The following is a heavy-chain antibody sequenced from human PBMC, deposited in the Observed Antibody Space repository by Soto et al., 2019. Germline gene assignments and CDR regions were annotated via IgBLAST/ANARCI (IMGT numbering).Heavy chain of an antibody. V-gene: IGHV3-48*02. Sequence: EVQLVESGGGLVQPGGSLRLSCAASGFTFSSYSMNWVRQAPGKGLEWVSYISSSGSTIYYADSVKGRFTISRDNAKNARYLQMNSLRDEDTAVDYCAREGGSRNWSDPWGQGTLGTVSS. CDR1: GFTFSSYS. CDR3: AREGGSRNWSDP. J-gene: IGHJ5*02. CDR2: ISSSGSTI. D-gene: IGHD3-16*01.